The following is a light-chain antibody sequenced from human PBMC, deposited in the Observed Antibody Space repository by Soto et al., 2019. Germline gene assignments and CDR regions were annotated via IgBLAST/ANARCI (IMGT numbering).Light chain of an antibody. V-gene: IGKV3-15*01. CDR3: QQYFDWPPMT. CDR1: ETVATN. J-gene: IGKJ1*01. Sequence: VMTQSPATLSVSPGERATLSCWASETVATNLAWYQQKPGQAPRLLISGASTRAAGISDRFRGSGSGTEFTLTISSLRSEDSATYYCQQYFDWPPMTFGQGTKVEI. CDR2: GAS.